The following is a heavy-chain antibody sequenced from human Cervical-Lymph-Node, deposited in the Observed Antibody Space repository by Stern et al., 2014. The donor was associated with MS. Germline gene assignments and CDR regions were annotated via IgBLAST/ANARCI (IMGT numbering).Heavy chain of an antibody. CDR3: ARDILTDYYVYGMDV. Sequence: VQLVESGGGLVKPGGSLRLSCAASGFTFSNYCMNWVRQAPGKGLEWVSSITSRSTYIYYADSVKGRFTISRDNAKNSLYLQMNSLRAEDTAVYYCARDILTDYYVYGMDVWGQGTTVTVSS. D-gene: IGHD3-9*01. V-gene: IGHV3-21*01. CDR1: GFTFSNYC. J-gene: IGHJ6*02. CDR2: ITSRSTYI.